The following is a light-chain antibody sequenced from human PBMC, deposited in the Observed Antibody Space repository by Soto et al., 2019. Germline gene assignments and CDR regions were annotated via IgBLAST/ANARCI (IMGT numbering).Light chain of an antibody. Sequence: EIVMTQSPGTLSLSPGERATISCRASQVIGSSYLAWYQQKPGQAPRLLIYGTSIRATGIPDRFSGSGSGTDFTLTITRLEPEDFAVYYCQRFGTSPPWTFGQGTKVEFK. CDR2: GTS. J-gene: IGKJ1*01. CDR1: QVIGSSY. V-gene: IGKV3-20*01. CDR3: QRFGTSPPWT.